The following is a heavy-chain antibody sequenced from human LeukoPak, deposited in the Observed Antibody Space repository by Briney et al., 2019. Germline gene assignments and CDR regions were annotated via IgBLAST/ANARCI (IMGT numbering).Heavy chain of an antibody. CDR2: INHSGST. V-gene: IGHV4-34*01. CDR1: GGSFSGYY. D-gene: IGHD6-19*01. Sequence: SETLSLTCAVYGGSFSGYYWSWIRQPPGKGLEWIGEINHSGSTNYNPSLKSRVTISVDTSKNQFSLKLSSVTAADTAVYYCARSLRRWAGTTGYYYYGMDVWGQGTTVTVS. J-gene: IGHJ6*02. CDR3: ARSLRRWAGTTGYYYYGMDV.